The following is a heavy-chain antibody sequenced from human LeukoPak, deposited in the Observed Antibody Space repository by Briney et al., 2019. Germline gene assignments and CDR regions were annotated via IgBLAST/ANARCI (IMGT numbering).Heavy chain of an antibody. CDR2: ISSSGSSI. CDR1: GFTFSSYD. Sequence: PGGSLRLSCAASGFTFSSYDMNWVRQAPGKGLEWVSYISSSGSSIYYADSVKGRFTISREHAKNSLYLQMNSLRAEDTAVYYCARERYSSFYYWGQGTLVTVSS. J-gene: IGHJ4*02. D-gene: IGHD6-19*01. CDR3: ARERYSSFYY. V-gene: IGHV3-48*03.